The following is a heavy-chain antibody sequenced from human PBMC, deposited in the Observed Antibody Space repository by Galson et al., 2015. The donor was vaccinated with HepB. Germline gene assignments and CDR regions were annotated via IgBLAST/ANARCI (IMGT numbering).Heavy chain of an antibody. J-gene: IGHJ6*02. D-gene: IGHD5-18*01. Sequence: SLRLSCAASGFTFNSYAMSWVRQAPGKGLEWVSSISGRGDNTYYADYVKGRFTISRDNSKKMVFLQMNNLRAEDTALYYCGKDPVRASYRPYGMDVWGQGTTVTVSS. CDR2: ISGRGDNT. CDR3: GKDPVRASYRPYGMDV. CDR1: GFTFNSYA. V-gene: IGHV3-23*01.